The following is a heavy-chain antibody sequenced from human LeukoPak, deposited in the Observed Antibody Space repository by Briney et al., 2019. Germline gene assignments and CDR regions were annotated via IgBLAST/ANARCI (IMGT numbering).Heavy chain of an antibody. D-gene: IGHD6-6*01. J-gene: IGHJ6*02. CDR2: INSDGSST. CDR1: GFTFSSYW. CDR3: ARGRLVPYYYGMDV. V-gene: IGHV3-74*01. Sequence: GGSLRLSCAASGFTFSSYWMHWVRHAPGKGLVWVSRINSDGSSTSYADSVKGRFTISRDNAKNTLYLQMNSLRAEDTAVYYCARGRLVPYYYGMDVWGQGTTVTVSS.